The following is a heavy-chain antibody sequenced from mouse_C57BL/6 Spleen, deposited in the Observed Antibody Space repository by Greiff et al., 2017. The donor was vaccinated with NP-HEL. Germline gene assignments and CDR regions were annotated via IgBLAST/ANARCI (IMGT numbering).Heavy chain of an antibody. Sequence: QVQLQQSGPELVKPGASVKISCKASGYAFSSSWMNWVKQRPGKGLEWIGRIYPGDGDTNYNGKFKGKATLTADKSSSTAYMQLSSLTSEDSAVYFCAKGRYCSYDGYYFDYWGQGTTLTVSS. V-gene: IGHV1-82*01. CDR2: IYPGDGDT. J-gene: IGHJ2*01. CDR3: AKGRYCSYDGYYFDY. CDR1: GYAFSSSW. D-gene: IGHD2-12*01.